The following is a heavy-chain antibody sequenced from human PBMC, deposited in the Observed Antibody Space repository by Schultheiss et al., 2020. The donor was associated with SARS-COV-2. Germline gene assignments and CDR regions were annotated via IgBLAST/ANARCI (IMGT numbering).Heavy chain of an antibody. CDR2: ISSSGSTI. D-gene: IGHD6-6*01. CDR1: GFTFSDYY. Sequence: GESLKISCAASGFTFSDYYMSWIRQAPGKGLEWVSYISSSGSTIYYADSVKGRFTISRDNAKNSLYLQMNSLRAEDTAVYYCARGGGVGAARPDWFDPWGQGTLVTVSS. CDR3: ARGGGVGAARPDWFDP. J-gene: IGHJ5*02. V-gene: IGHV3-11*04.